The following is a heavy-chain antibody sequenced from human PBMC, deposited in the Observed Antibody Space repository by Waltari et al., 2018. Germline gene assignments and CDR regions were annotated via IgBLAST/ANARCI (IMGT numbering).Heavy chain of an antibody. CDR3: ARGNGYDNSGYSAYGPYPDY. CDR2: MNPNSGYT. Sequence: QVQLVQSGAEVKKPGASVKVSCKASGYTFTSFDINWVRQATGQGLGWMGWMNPNSGYTGYTQKFQGRVTITRNTSISTAYMELSTLRSEDTAVYYCARGNGYDNSGYSAYGPYPDYWGQGTLVTVSS. D-gene: IGHD3-22*01. J-gene: IGHJ4*02. CDR1: GYTFTSFD. V-gene: IGHV1-8*01.